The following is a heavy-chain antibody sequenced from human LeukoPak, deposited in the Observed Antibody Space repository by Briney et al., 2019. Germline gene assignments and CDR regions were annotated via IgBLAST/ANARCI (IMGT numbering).Heavy chain of an antibody. Sequence: SQTLSLTCTVSGGSISSGDYYWSWIRQPPGKGLEWIGYIYYSGSTYYNPSLKSRVTLSVDQSKNQFSLKLSSVTAADTAVYCCARDPQTSYCSGGSCYPDYYYMDVWGKGTTVTVSS. V-gene: IGHV4-30-4*08. J-gene: IGHJ6*03. CDR2: IYYSGST. D-gene: IGHD2-15*01. CDR3: ARDPQTSYCSGGSCYPDYYYMDV. CDR1: GGSISSGDYY.